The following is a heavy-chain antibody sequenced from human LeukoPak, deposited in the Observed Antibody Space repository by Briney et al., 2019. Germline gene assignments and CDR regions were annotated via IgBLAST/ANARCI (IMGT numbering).Heavy chain of an antibody. CDR2: IYTSGST. J-gene: IGHJ4*01. CDR1: GRSISSGSDY. V-gene: IGHV4-61*02. D-gene: IGHD4-23*01. Sequence: TLSLTCTVSGRSISSGSDYWGWIRQPAGKGLEWIGRIYTSGSTNYNPSLKSRVTISVDTSKNQFSLKLSSVTAADAAVYYCARHAAIGGKAFYFDHWGHGTLVTVSS. CDR3: ARHAAIGGKAFYFDH.